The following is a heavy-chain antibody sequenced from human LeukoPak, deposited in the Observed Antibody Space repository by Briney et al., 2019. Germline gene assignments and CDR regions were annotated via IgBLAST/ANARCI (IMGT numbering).Heavy chain of an antibody. CDR1: GGSIRSGSYY. D-gene: IGHD6-13*01. CDR2: IHYTGST. Sequence: SETLSLTCTVSGGSIRSGSYYWGWIRQPPGKGLEWIGSIHYTGSTYYNPSLKSRVTISVDTSKNQFSLKLSSVTAADTAVYYCARVERVTYSSSWYYFDYWGQGTLVTVSS. J-gene: IGHJ4*02. CDR3: ARVERVTYSSSWYYFDY. V-gene: IGHV4-39*07.